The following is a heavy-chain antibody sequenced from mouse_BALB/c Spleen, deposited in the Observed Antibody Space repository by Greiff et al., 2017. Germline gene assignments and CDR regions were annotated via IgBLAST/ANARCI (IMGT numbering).Heavy chain of an antibody. CDR1: GFTFSSYT. V-gene: IGHV5-6-4*01. CDR3: TRDDGYYPYWYFDV. J-gene: IGHJ1*01. D-gene: IGHD2-3*01. Sequence: EVQVVESGGGLVKPGGSLKLSCAASGFTFSSYTMSWVRQTPEKRLEWVATISSGGSYTYYPDSVKGRFTISRDNAKNTLYLQMSSLKSEDTAMYYCTRDDGYYPYWYFDVWGAGTTVTVSS. CDR2: ISSGGSYT.